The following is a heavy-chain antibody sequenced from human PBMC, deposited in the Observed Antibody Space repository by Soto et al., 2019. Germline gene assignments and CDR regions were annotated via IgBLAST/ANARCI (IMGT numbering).Heavy chain of an antibody. CDR2: ISGYNGNT. V-gene: IGHV1-18*01. Sequence: QVQLVQSRGEVKKPGASVKVSCKTSGYSFTTYGISWVRQAPGQGLEWMGWISGYNGNTNYAQKLQGRVTMTTDTSTSTAYMELRSLRSDDTAVYYCAREGPDPYYYSGMDVWGQRGTVTVS. CDR3: AREGPDPYYYSGMDV. CDR1: GYSFTTYG. J-gene: IGHJ6*02.